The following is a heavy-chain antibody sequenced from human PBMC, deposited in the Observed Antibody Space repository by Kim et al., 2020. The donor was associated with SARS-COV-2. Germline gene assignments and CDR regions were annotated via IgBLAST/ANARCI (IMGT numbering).Heavy chain of an antibody. V-gene: IGHV4-39*01. CDR1: GASITRGNYY. CDR3: ARPGGPTGWYYFDS. Sequence: SETLSLTCSVSGASITRGNYYWGWIRQPPGKGPQWIGSVTYSGSTYYNPSLKSRVTIFFDTSKNQFSLNLSSVTAADTAVYYCARPGGPTGWYYFDSCGQGILVTVSS. D-gene: IGHD6-19*01. CDR2: VTYSGST. J-gene: IGHJ4*02.